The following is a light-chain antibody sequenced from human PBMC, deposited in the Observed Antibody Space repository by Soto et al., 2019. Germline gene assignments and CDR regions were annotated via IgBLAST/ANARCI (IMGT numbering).Light chain of an antibody. V-gene: IGKV3-11*01. J-gene: IGKJ1*01. CDR3: QQRSNWPPWT. CDR1: QSVSSY. CDR2: DAS. Sequence: EIVLTQSPATLSLSPGERATLSCRASQSVSSYLAWYQQKPGQAPRLPIYDASNRATGIPARFSGSVSGTDFTLPIISLEPEDIAVYYCQQRSNWPPWTFGQGTKVEIK.